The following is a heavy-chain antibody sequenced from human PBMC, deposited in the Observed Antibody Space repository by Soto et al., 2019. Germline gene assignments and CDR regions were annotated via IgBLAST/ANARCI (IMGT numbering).Heavy chain of an antibody. V-gene: IGHV3-23*01. CDR1: GFTFSSYA. Sequence: EVQLLESGGGLVQPGGSLRLSCAASGFTFSSYAMSWVRQAPGKGLEWVSAISGSGGSTYYADSVKGRFTISRDNSKNTLYLQMNSLRAEDTAVYYYAKTLYYYDSSGYPGGFDYWGQGTLVTVSS. D-gene: IGHD3-22*01. J-gene: IGHJ4*02. CDR3: AKTLYYYDSSGYPGGFDY. CDR2: ISGSGGST.